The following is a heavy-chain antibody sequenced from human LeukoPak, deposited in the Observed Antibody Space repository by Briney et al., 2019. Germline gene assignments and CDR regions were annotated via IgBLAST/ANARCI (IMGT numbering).Heavy chain of an antibody. Sequence: GASVKVSCKASGYTLTSYGISWVRQAPGQGLEWMGWISAYNGNTNYAQKLQGRVTMTTDTSTSTAYTELRSLRSDDTAVYYCARERSSGPADGMDVWGQGTTVTVSS. CDR3: ARERSSGPADGMDV. CDR2: ISAYNGNT. J-gene: IGHJ6*02. D-gene: IGHD6-19*01. CDR1: GYTLTSYG. V-gene: IGHV1-18*01.